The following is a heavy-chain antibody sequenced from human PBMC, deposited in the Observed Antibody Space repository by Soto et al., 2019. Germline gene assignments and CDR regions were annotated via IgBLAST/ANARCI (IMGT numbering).Heavy chain of an antibody. CDR3: AKEGTTTVKGWKGDDGEYYYYYMDV. D-gene: IGHD4-4*01. CDR2: ISGSGGST. V-gene: IGHV3-23*01. CDR1: GFTFSSYA. J-gene: IGHJ6*03. Sequence: GGSLRLSCAASGFTFSSYAMSWVRQAPGKGLEWVSAISGSGGSTYYADSVKGRFTISRDNSKNTLYLQMNSLRAEDTAVYYCAKEGTTTVKGWKGDDGEYYYYYMDVWGKGTTVTVSS.